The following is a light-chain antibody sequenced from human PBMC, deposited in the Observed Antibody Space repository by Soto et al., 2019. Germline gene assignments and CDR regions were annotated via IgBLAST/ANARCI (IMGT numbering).Light chain of an antibody. V-gene: IGKV3-11*01. CDR2: EAS. J-gene: IGKJ2*01. CDR3: QQRNKWTPGYT. CDR1: QSVRRY. Sequence: EIVLKQSPATLSLSPGERATLSCRASQSVRRYLAWYQQKPGQAPRLLIYEASNRATGIPARFSGSGSGTDFTLTISSLEPEDFAIYYCQQRNKWTPGYTFGQGTKLEIK.